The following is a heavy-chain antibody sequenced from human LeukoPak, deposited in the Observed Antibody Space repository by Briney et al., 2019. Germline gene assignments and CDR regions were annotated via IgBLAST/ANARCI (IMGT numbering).Heavy chain of an antibody. CDR1: GFILSTSE. V-gene: IGHV3-48*03. CDR2: IASDGTI. CDR3: VRDWGYDSSGYWQKYFDT. J-gene: IGHJ4*02. D-gene: IGHD3-22*01. Sequence: GGSLRLSCVASGFILSTSEMNWVRQAPGKGLEWVSFIASDGTIYYADSVKGRFTISRDNAKNTLYLQMNSLGAEDTAVYYCVRDWGYDSSGYWQKYFDTWGQGTLVTVSS.